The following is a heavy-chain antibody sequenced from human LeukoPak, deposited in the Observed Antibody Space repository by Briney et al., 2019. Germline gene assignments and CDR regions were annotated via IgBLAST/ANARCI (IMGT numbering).Heavy chain of an antibody. CDR3: AKYSGSYFYGMDV. CDR1: GFTFSSNA. Sequence: GGPLRLSCAASGFTFSSNAMSWVRQAPGKGLEWVSGISGSGGSTYYADSVKGRFTISKDNSKNTLYLQMNSLRAEDTAVYYCAKYSGSYFYGMDVWGQGTTVTVSS. CDR2: ISGSGGST. D-gene: IGHD1-26*01. V-gene: IGHV3-23*01. J-gene: IGHJ6*02.